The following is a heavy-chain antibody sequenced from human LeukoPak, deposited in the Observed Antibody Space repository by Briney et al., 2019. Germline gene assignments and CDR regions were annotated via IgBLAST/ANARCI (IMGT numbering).Heavy chain of an antibody. CDR2: ISSSSSYI. D-gene: IGHD2-15*01. J-gene: IGHJ6*03. CDR1: GFTFSSYS. Sequence: PGGSLRLSCAASGFTFSSYSMNWVRQAPGKGLEWVSSISSSSSYIYYADSVKGRFTISRDNAKNSLYLQMNSLRAEDTAVYYCASGEDIVVVVAATPYYMDVWGKGTTVTVSS. V-gene: IGHV3-21*01. CDR3: ASGEDIVVVVAATPYYMDV.